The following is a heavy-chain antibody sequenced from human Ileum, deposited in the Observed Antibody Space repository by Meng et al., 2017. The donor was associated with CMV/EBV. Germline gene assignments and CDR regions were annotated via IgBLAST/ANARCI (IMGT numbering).Heavy chain of an antibody. CDR2: IYYSGST. CDR3: AREASVVGATAFDY. Sequence: GSLRLSCTVSGGSISSYYWSWIRQPPGKGLEWIGYIYYSGSTNYNPSLKSRVTISVDTSKNQFSLKLSSVTAADTAVYYCAREASVVGATAFDYWGQGTLVTVSS. D-gene: IGHD1-26*01. CDR1: GGSISSYY. J-gene: IGHJ4*02. V-gene: IGHV4-59*01.